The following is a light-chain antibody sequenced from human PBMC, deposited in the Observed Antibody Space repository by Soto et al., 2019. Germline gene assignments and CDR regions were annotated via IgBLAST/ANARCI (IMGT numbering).Light chain of an antibody. CDR3: HQYGISP. CDR1: QSVRKY. Sequence: MMMTQSPATLSVSPGERVTLSCRASQSVRKYLAWYQQKRGQPPRLLIHETSNRATGVPARFSGSASGTDFTLTISRVEPEDFAVYYCHQYGISPFGGGTKVDIK. V-gene: IGKV3-20*01. J-gene: IGKJ4*01. CDR2: ETS.